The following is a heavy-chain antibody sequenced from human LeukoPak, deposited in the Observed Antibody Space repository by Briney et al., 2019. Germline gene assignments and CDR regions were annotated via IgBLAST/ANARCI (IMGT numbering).Heavy chain of an antibody. V-gene: IGHV3-30*02. CDR2: IWYDGSNK. J-gene: IGHJ4*02. CDR1: GFTFSSDG. CDR3: AKVGHYSSSWDFDY. Sequence: GGSLRLSCAASGFTFSSDGMHWVRQAPGKGLEWVAFIWYDGSNKYYADSVKGRFTISRDNSKNTLYLQMNSLRAEDTAVYYCAKVGHYSSSWDFDYWGQGTLVTVSS. D-gene: IGHD6-13*01.